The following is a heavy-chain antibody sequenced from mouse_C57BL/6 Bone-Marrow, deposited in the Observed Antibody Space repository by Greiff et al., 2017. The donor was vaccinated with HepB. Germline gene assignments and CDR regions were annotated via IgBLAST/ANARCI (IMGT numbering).Heavy chain of an antibody. D-gene: IGHD3-2*02. V-gene: IGHV14-2*01. CDR3: ARDSSGYDYAMDY. Sequence: VQLKESGAELVKPGASVKLSCTASGFNIKDYYMHWVKQRTEQGLEWIGRIDPEDGETKYAPKFQGKATITADTSSNTAYLQLSSLTSEDTDVYYCARDSSGYDYAMDYWGQGTSVTVSS. J-gene: IGHJ4*01. CDR1: GFNIKDYY. CDR2: IDPEDGET.